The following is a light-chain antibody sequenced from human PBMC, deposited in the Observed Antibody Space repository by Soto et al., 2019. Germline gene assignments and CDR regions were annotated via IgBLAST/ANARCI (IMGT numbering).Light chain of an antibody. CDR3: QQYDSSPYT. Sequence: EIVLTQSPGTLSLSPGERATLSCRASQSVSSTYFSWYQQKPGQTPRPLIYAASSRETGIPDTFSGSGSGTAFTLTISRLEPEDFAVYYCQQYDSSPYTFGQGTKLEIK. CDR2: AAS. CDR1: QSVSSTY. V-gene: IGKV3-20*01. J-gene: IGKJ2*01.